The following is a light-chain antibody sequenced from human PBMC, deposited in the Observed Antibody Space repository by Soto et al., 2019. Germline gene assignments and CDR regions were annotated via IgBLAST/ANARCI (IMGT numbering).Light chain of an antibody. CDR3: QQYYSTPRT. Sequence: DIVMTQSPDSLAVSLGESATINCKSSQSVIYSANNENCLAWYQQKPGQPPMVLIYWASTRDSGVSDRFSGSGSGTDFTLTISSLQAEDVAVYYCQQYYSTPRTFGQGTKVDI. CDR2: WAS. J-gene: IGKJ1*01. V-gene: IGKV4-1*01. CDR1: QSVIYSANNENC.